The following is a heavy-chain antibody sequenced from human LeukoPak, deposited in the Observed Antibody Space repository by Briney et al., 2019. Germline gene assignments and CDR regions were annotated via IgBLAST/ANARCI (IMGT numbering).Heavy chain of an antibody. D-gene: IGHD1-26*01. CDR2: ISDTGST. CDR3: AKVTYSGSSRGFDY. Sequence: GGSLRLSCAASGFTLSSYAMSWVRQAPGKGLEWVSAISDTGSTYHADSVKGRFTISRDSSKNTLFLQMNRLRPEDAAVYYCAKVTYSGSSRGFDYWGQGTLVTVSS. V-gene: IGHV3-23*01. J-gene: IGHJ4*02. CDR1: GFTLSSYA.